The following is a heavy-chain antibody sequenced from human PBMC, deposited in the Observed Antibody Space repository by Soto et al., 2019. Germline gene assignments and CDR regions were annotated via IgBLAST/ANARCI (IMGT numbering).Heavy chain of an antibody. CDR2: INAGNGNT. V-gene: IGHV1-3*01. J-gene: IGHJ4*02. D-gene: IGHD6-13*01. Sequence: ASVKVSCKASGYTFTSYAMHWVRQAPGQRLEWMGWINAGNGNTKYSQKFQGRVTITRDTSASTAYMELSSLRSEDTAVYYCARPGGYSSSWYAPNFDYWGQGTMVTVYS. CDR1: GYTFTSYA. CDR3: ARPGGYSSSWYAPNFDY.